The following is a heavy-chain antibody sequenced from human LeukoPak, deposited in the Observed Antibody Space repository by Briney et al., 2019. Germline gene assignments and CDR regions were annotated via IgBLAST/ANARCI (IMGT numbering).Heavy chain of an antibody. J-gene: IGHJ4*02. CDR2: VHLDGRT. CDR1: GGSVTSTNW. D-gene: IGHD3-3*01. CDR3: AREGGFFRPLDY. V-gene: IGHV4-4*02. Sequence: SGTLSLTCGVSGGSVTSTNWWTWVRQPPGKGLEWIGEVHLDGRTNYNPSLKSRLTISVDLSENHISLKLTSVTAADSAVYYCAREGGFFRPLDYSGQGTLVTVSS.